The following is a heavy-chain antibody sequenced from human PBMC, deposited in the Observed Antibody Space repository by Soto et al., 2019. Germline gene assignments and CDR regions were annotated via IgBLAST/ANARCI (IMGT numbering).Heavy chain of an antibody. J-gene: IGHJ6*02. CDR3: ARGDATKITVTTYYGMDV. CDR2: IIPVFGTA. CDR1: GGTLSNYG. D-gene: IGHD4-17*01. V-gene: IGHV1-69*12. Sequence: QVQLVQSGAEVKKPGSSVKVSCKASGGTLSNYGVSWVRQAPGQGLEWMGGIIPVFGTANYAHKFQGRLTITADESTSTLYMDVSSLRAEDTAVYYCARGDATKITVTTYYGMDVWVQGTTVTVSS.